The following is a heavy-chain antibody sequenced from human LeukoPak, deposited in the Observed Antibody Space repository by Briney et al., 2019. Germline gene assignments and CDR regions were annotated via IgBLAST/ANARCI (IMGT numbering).Heavy chain of an antibody. CDR1: GGSFSGYY. Sequence: SETLSLTCAAYGGSFSGYYWSWIRQPPGKGLEWIGEINHSGSTNYNPSLKSRVTISVDTSKNQFSLRLSSVTAADTAVYYCARGPALATTVTSAQAVDYWGQGTLVTVSS. D-gene: IGHD4-17*01. V-gene: IGHV4-34*01. CDR2: INHSGST. J-gene: IGHJ4*02. CDR3: ARGPALATTVTSAQAVDY.